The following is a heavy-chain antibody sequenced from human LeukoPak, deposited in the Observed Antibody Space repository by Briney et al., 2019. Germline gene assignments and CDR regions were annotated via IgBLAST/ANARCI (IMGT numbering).Heavy chain of an antibody. V-gene: IGHV4-59*01. CDR3: ARTTMVRGTYYMDV. Sequence: SETLSLTCTVSGDAIKNYYWSWIRQPPGKGLEWIGCIYYSGYTNYKSSLKSRVTISVDTSKNQFSLKLSSVTAADTAVYYCARTTMVRGTYYMDVWGKGTTVTVSS. CDR1: GDAIKNYY. CDR2: IYYSGYT. J-gene: IGHJ6*03. D-gene: IGHD3-10*01.